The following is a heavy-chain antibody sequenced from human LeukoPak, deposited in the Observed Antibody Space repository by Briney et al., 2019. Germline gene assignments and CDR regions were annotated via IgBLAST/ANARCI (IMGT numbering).Heavy chain of an antibody. Sequence: GGSLRLSCAASGFTFSSYEMNWVRQAPGKGLEWVSYISSSGSTIYYADSVKGRFTISRDNAKNSLYLQMNSLRAEDMALYYCAKGLGYFDYFDYWGQGTLVTVSS. CDR1: GFTFSSYE. J-gene: IGHJ4*02. V-gene: IGHV3-48*03. CDR3: AKGLGYFDYFDY. CDR2: ISSSGSTI. D-gene: IGHD3-9*01.